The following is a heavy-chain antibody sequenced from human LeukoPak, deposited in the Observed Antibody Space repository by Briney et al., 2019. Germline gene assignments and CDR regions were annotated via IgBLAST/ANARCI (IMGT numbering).Heavy chain of an antibody. CDR2: IYYSGST. CDR1: GGSISSGGYY. D-gene: IGHD6-13*01. CDR3: AREGHSSSWFWFDP. V-gene: IGHV4-31*03. J-gene: IGHJ5*02. Sequence: SETLSLTCTVSGGSISSGGYYWSWIRQHPGKGLEWIGYIYYSGSTYYNPSLKSRVTISVDTSKNQFSLKLSSVTAADTAVYYCAREGHSSSWFWFDPWGQGTLVTVSS.